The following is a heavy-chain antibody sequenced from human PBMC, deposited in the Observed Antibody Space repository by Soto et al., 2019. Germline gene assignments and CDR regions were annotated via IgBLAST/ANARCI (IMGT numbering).Heavy chain of an antibody. CDR1: GYSFTSYW. CDR3: ARPLVVVVPAAMRYYYYGMDV. V-gene: IGHV5-51*01. CDR2: IYPGDSDT. D-gene: IGHD2-2*01. J-gene: IGHJ6*02. Sequence: PGESLKISCKGSGYSFTSYWIGWVRQMPGKGLEWMGIIYPGDSDTRYSPSFQGQVTISADKSISTAYLQWSSLKASDTAMYYCARPLVVVVPAAMRYYYYGMDVWGQGTTVTVSS.